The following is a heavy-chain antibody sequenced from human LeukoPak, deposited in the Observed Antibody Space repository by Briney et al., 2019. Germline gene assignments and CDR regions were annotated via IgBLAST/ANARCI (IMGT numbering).Heavy chain of an antibody. V-gene: IGHV3-23*01. D-gene: IGHD4-11*01. Sequence: GGSLRLSCAASGFTFSSYDMNWVRQAPGKGLEWVSAISGSGDITNHADSVKGRFTISRDNSKNTLYLQMNSLRAEDTAVYYCAKGGTVVASTHYWGQGTLVTVSS. CDR3: AKGGTVVASTHY. J-gene: IGHJ4*02. CDR2: ISGSGDIT. CDR1: GFTFSSYD.